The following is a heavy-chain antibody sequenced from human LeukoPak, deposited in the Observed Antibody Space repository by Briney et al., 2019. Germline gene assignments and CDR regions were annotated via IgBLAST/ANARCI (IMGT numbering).Heavy chain of an antibody. CDR3: AKDREATYLWGFLDY. CDR1: GFTFSTYA. V-gene: IGHV3-23*01. D-gene: IGHD5-24*01. J-gene: IGHJ4*02. Sequence: PGRSLRLSCAASGFTFSTYAMHWVRQAPGKGLEWVSAIVGSGGTTYYADFVKGRFTISRDNSKNTLHLQMSSLRAEDTAIYYCAKDREATYLWGFLDYWGQGTLVTVSS. CDR2: IVGSGGTT.